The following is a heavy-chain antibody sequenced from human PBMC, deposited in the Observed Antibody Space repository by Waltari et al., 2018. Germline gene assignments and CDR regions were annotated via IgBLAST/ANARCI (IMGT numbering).Heavy chain of an antibody. CDR3: AKDRMVRGVITNWFDP. Sequence: EVQLVESGGGLVQPGRSLRLSCAASGFPFDDYAMHWVRHAPGKGLEWVSGFRWNSGSIGYADSVKGRFTISRDNAKNSLYLQMNSLRAEETALYYCAKDRMVRGVITNWFDPWGQGTLVTVSS. J-gene: IGHJ5*02. CDR1: GFPFDDYA. D-gene: IGHD3-10*01. V-gene: IGHV3-9*01. CDR2: FRWNSGSI.